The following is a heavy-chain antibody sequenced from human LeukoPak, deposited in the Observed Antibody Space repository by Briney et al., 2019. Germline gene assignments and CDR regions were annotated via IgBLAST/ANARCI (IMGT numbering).Heavy chain of an antibody. Sequence: GRSLRLSCAASGFTFSSYAMHWVRQAPGKGLEWVAVISYDGSNKYYADSVKGRFTISRDNSKNTLYLQMNSLGAEDTAVYYCARAVVVVAAGDYWGQGTLVTVSS. V-gene: IGHV3-30-3*01. CDR3: ARAVVVVAAGDY. CDR2: ISYDGSNK. CDR1: GFTFSSYA. J-gene: IGHJ4*02. D-gene: IGHD2-15*01.